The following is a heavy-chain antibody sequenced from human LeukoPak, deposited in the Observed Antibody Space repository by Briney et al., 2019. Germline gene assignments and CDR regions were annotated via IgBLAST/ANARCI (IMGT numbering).Heavy chain of an antibody. Sequence: ASVKVSCKASGYTFTNFGITWVRQAPGQGLEWMGWISPYNGNTNYAQNLQGRVTMTTDTSTSTAYMELRSPISDDTAVYYCARGGVVPATVSNWFDPWGQGTLVTVSP. J-gene: IGHJ5*02. D-gene: IGHD2-2*01. CDR3: ARGGVVPATVSNWFDP. CDR2: ISPYNGNT. CDR1: GYTFTNFG. V-gene: IGHV1-18*01.